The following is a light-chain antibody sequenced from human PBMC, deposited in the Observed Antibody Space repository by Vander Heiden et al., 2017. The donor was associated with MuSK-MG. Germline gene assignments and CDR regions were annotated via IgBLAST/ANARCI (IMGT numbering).Light chain of an antibody. CDR3: QQDGSSPSFT. J-gene: IGKJ3*01. Sequence: EIVLTQSPGTLSLSPGERATLSCRASQSVSSSYLAWYQQKPGQAPRLLIYGASSRATGIPDRFSGSGYGTDFTLTISRLEPEDFAVYYCQQDGSSPSFTFGHGTKVDIK. CDR2: GAS. V-gene: IGKV3-20*01. CDR1: QSVSSSY.